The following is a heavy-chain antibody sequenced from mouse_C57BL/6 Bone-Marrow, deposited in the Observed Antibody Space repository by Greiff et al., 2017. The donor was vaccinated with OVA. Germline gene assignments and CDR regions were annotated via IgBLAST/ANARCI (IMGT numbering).Heavy chain of an antibody. CDR3: AGGFAY. CDR2: IDPSDSYT. J-gene: IGHJ3*01. Sequence: QVQLKQPGAELVMPGASVKLSCKASGYTFTSYWMHWVKQRPGQGLEWIGEIDPSDSYTTYNQKFKGKSTLTVDKSSGTAYMQLSSLTSEDSAVYYCAGGFAYWGQGTLVTVSA. V-gene: IGHV1-69*01. CDR1: GYTFTSYW.